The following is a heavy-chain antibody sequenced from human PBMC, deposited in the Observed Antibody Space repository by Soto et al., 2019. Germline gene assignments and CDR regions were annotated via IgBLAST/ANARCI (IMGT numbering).Heavy chain of an antibody. J-gene: IGHJ5*02. CDR3: ARGLFSSGWYSNFDP. CDR1: TESLRGYY. Sequence: QVQMQQRGAGLLRTSETLSLTCAVSTESLRGYYWTWIRQSPGKGLEWIGEISQSGFTNYNPSLESRVTLSVDTSKSEFSLHLTSMTAADTAQYYCARGLFSSGWYSNFDPWGQGTPVTVSS. CDR2: ISQSGFT. D-gene: IGHD6-19*01. V-gene: IGHV4-34*01.